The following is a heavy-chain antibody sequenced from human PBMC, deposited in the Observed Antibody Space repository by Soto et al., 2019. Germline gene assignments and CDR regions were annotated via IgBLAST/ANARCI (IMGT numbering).Heavy chain of an antibody. V-gene: IGHV1-69*01. J-gene: IGHJ6*02. Sequence: QVQLVQSGAEVKKPGSSVKVACKASGGTFSSYAISWVRQAPGQGLEWMGGIIAILGTANYAQTFQGRVTITADESTSTAYMELSSLRSEDTAVYYCARDLDCGGDCYSGPHYYDGMEVWGQGSTVTVSS. D-gene: IGHD2-21*02. CDR2: IIAILGTA. CDR3: ARDLDCGGDCYSGPHYYDGMEV. CDR1: GGTFSSYA.